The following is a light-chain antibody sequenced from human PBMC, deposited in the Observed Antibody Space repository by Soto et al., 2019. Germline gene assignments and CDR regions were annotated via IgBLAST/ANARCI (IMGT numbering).Light chain of an antibody. V-gene: IGKV1-5*03. CDR3: QHYNSYSEA. J-gene: IGKJ1*01. Sequence: DIQMTQSPSTLSGSVGDRVTITCRASQTISSWLAWYQQKPGKAPKLLIYKASTLKSGVPSGFSGSGSGTEFTLTIRSLQPDDFATNYCQHYNSYSEAFGQGTKVDIK. CDR2: KAS. CDR1: QTISSW.